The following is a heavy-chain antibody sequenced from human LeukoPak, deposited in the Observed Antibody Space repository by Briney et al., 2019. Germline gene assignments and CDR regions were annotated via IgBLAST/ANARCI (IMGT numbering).Heavy chain of an antibody. Sequence: GGSLRLSCAASGFTFSSYAMHWVRQAPGKGLEWVAVISYDGSNKYYADSVKGRFTISRDNSKNTLYLQMNSLRAEDTAVYYCARAPRASAKRYYFDYWGQGTLVTVSS. CDR1: GFTFSSYA. J-gene: IGHJ4*02. CDR3: ARAPRASAKRYYFDY. D-gene: IGHD3-10*01. V-gene: IGHV3-30*01. CDR2: ISYDGSNK.